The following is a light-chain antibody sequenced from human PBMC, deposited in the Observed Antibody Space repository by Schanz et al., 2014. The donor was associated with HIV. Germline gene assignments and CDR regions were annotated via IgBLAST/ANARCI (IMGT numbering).Light chain of an antibody. CDR2: GAS. Sequence: EIVLTQSPDTLSLSPGERATLSCRASQTVSSSSLAWYQQKPGQSPRLLIYGASTRATGIPDRFSGSGSGTDFTLTISRLEPEDFAVYYCQQYGRSPYTFGQGTKVEIK. CDR1: QTVSSSS. CDR3: QQYGRSPYT. V-gene: IGKV3-20*01. J-gene: IGKJ2*01.